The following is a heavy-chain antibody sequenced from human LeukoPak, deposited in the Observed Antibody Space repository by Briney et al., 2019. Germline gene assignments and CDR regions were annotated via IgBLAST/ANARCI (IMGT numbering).Heavy chain of an antibody. CDR3: ARGGQWLVLEDWFDP. V-gene: IGHV1-2*06. CDR2: INPNSGGT. CDR1: GYTFTGYY. J-gene: IGHJ5*02. D-gene: IGHD6-19*01. Sequence: ASVKVSCKASGYTFTGYYMHWVRQAPGQGLEWMGRINPNSGGTNYAQKFQGRVTMTRDTSISIAYMELSRLRSDDTAVYYCARGGQWLVLEDWFDPWGQGTLVTVSS.